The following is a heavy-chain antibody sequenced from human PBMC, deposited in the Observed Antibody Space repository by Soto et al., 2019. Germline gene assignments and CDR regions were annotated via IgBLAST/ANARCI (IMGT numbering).Heavy chain of an antibody. V-gene: IGHV4-59*01. Sequence: PSETLSLTCTVSGGSMSSYYLTVLRHSPWSGLEWIGYISYSGSTYYNPSLKSRVTISADTSKNQFSLRMNSMIAADTAVYYCARADPDASVGYWGQGTLVTVSS. J-gene: IGHJ4*02. CDR3: ARADPDASVGY. CDR2: ISYSGST. D-gene: IGHD2-15*01. CDR1: GGSMSSYY.